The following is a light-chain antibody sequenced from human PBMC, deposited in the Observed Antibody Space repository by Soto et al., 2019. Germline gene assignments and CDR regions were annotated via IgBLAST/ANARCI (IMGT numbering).Light chain of an antibody. Sequence: IVLTQFPGTLSVSPGEVATLSCGASQTIAYNFLAWYQQKPGLAPRLLVYDASKRATGIPDRFSGSGSGTDFTLNITTLEPEDFAVYYCQHYGDSSSTFGGGTRVEI. CDR2: DAS. CDR1: QTIAYNF. V-gene: IGKV3D-20*01. J-gene: IGKJ4*01. CDR3: QHYGDSSST.